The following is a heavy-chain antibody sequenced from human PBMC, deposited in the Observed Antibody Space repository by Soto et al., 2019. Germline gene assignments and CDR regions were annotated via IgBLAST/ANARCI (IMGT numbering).Heavy chain of an antibody. V-gene: IGHV1-3*01. CDR3: AREEVWQQLAGDYYYYGMDV. CDR2: INAGNGNT. CDR1: GYTFISYA. D-gene: IGHD6-13*01. Sequence: QVQLVQSGAEVKKPGASVKVSCKASGYTFISYAMHWVRQAPGQRLEWMGWINAGNGNTKYSQKFQGRVTITRDTSASTAYMELSSLRSEDTAVYYCAREEVWQQLAGDYYYYGMDVWGQGTTVTVSS. J-gene: IGHJ6*02.